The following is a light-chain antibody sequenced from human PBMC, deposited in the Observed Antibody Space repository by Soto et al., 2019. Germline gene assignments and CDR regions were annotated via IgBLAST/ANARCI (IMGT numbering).Light chain of an antibody. J-gene: IGKJ1*01. CDR3: QHYNSYSEA. CDR2: KAS. Sequence: DIQMTHSPSKFTGSXGGGVTITXXASQTISSWLAWYQQKPGKAPKLLIYKASTLKSGVPSRFSGSGSGTEFTLTISSLQPDDFATYYCQHYNSYSEAFGQGTKVDI. V-gene: IGKV1-5*03. CDR1: QTISSW.